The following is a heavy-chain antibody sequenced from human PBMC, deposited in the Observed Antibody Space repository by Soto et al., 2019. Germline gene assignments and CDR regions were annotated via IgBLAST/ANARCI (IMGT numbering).Heavy chain of an antibody. V-gene: IGHV1-69*02. CDR2: IIPILGIA. CDR1: GGTFSSYT. D-gene: IGHD3-3*01. Sequence: GASVKVSCKASGGTFSSYTISWVRQAPGQGLEWMGRIIPILGIANYAQKFQGRVTITADKSTSTAYMELSSLRSEDTAVYYCARAEGAFGVVIKFDYWGQGTLVTVSS. J-gene: IGHJ4*02. CDR3: ARAEGAFGVVIKFDY.